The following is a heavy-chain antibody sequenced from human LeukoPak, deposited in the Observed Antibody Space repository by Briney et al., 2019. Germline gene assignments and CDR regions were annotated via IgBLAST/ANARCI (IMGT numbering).Heavy chain of an antibody. CDR3: ARDRGYCSSTSCSDAFDI. Sequence: SQTLSLTCTVSGGSISSGSYYWSWIRQPAGKGLEWIGRIYTSGGTNYNPSLKSRVTISVDTSKNQFSLKLSSVTAADTAVYYCARDRGYCSSTSCSDAFDIWGQGTMVTVSS. J-gene: IGHJ3*02. V-gene: IGHV4-61*02. D-gene: IGHD2-2*01. CDR1: GGSISSGSYY. CDR2: IYTSGGT.